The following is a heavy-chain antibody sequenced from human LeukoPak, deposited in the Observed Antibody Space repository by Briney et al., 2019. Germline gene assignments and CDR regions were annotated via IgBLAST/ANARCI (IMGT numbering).Heavy chain of an antibody. D-gene: IGHD2-8*01. V-gene: IGHV1-2*02. CDR1: GYTFTDYY. CDR2: INPNSGAT. Sequence: ASVKVSCKASGYTFTDYYMHWVRQAPGQGLEWMGWINPNSGATNYPQKFQGRVTMTRDTSISTAYMELSRLRSDDTAVYYCARVWPCTNGVCPDVFEYWGQGTLVTVSS. CDR3: ARVWPCTNGVCPDVFEY. J-gene: IGHJ4*02.